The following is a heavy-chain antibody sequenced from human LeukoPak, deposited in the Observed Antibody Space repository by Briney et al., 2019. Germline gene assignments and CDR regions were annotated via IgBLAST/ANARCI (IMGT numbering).Heavy chain of an antibody. CDR2: IYPGDYDT. V-gene: IGHV5-51*01. Sequence: GQSLQISSQGSGYSFTSYWIGWVRPMPGKGLEWMGIIYPGDYDTRYSPSFQGQVTISAAKSIITAYLQWSSLKASATAMYYCACQYYDILTGYYCMDVWGQGTTVTVSS. D-gene: IGHD3-9*01. J-gene: IGHJ6*02. CDR3: ACQYYDILTGYYCMDV. CDR1: GYSFTSYW.